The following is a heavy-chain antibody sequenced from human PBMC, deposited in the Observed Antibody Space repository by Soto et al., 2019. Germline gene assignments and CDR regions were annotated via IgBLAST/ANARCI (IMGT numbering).Heavy chain of an antibody. V-gene: IGHV4-30-4*01. J-gene: IGHJ3*02. CDR2: IYYSGST. CDR1: GGSISSGDYY. D-gene: IGHD3-22*01. CDR3: ARDRYYDSSGQRADAFDI. Sequence: SETLSLTCTVSGGSISSGDYYWSWIRQPPGKGLEWIGYIYYSGSTFYNPSLKNRVTISLDTSKIQFSLKLSSVTAADTAVYYCARDRYYDSSGQRADAFDIWGQGTMVTVSS.